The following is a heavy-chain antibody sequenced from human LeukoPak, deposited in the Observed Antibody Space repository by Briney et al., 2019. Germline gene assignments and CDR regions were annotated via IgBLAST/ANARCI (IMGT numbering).Heavy chain of an antibody. CDR2: INPNSGGT. CDR3: ARSSWTYGSGSDHGY. J-gene: IGHJ4*02. V-gene: IGHV1-2*02. D-gene: IGHD3-10*01. CDR1: GYTFTGYY. Sequence: ASVKVSCKASGYTFTGYYMHWVRQAPGQGLEWMGWINPNSGGTNYAQKFQGRVTMTRDTSNSTAYMELSRLRSDDTAVYYCARSSWTYGSGSDHGYWGQGTLVTVSS.